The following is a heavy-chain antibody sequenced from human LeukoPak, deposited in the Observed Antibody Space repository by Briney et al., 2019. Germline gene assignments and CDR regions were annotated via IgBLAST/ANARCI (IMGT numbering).Heavy chain of an antibody. Sequence: GGSLRLSCAASGFTFSSYSMNWVRQAPGKGLEWVSSISSSSYIYYADSVKGRFTISRDNAKNSLYLQMNSLRAEDTAVYYCARDIDYGGPFDAFDIWGQGTMVTVSS. V-gene: IGHV3-21*01. CDR2: ISSSSYI. J-gene: IGHJ3*02. CDR1: GFTFSSYS. D-gene: IGHD4-23*01. CDR3: ARDIDYGGPFDAFDI.